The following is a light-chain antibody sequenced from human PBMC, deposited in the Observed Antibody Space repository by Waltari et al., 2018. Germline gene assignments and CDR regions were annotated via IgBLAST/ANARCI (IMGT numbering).Light chain of an antibody. Sequence: EVVMTQSPATLSVSPGERATLSCRASPSVSSNLAWYQHKPGQAPRLLLYGASTRATGTPARFSGSGSGTEFTLTISSLQSEDFAAYYCQQYNNRPPWTFGQGTTVEIQ. CDR3: QQYNNRPPWT. J-gene: IGKJ1*01. V-gene: IGKV3-15*01. CDR2: GAS. CDR1: PSVSSN.